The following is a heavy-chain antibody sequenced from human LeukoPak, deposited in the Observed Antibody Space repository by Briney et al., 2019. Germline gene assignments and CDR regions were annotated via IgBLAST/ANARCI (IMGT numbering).Heavy chain of an antibody. CDR3: AKIGGRGFDS. V-gene: IGHV3-23*01. J-gene: IGHJ5*01. D-gene: IGHD1-14*01. CDR2: ISGSGGST. CDR1: GFTFSSYA. Sequence: GGSLRLSCAASGFTFSSYAMSWVCQALEKGLEWVSAISGSGGSTYYADTVKGRFTISRDNSKNTLYLQMNSLRAEDTAVYYCAKIGGRGFDSWGQGTLVTVSS.